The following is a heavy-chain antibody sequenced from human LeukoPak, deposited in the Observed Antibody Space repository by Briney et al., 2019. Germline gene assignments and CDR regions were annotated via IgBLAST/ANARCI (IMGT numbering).Heavy chain of an antibody. D-gene: IGHD3-10*01. Sequence: GGSLRLSCAASGITFSTSAMSWVRQAPGKGLEWVSAISGSGGSTYYADSVKGRFTISRDNSKNTLYLQMNSLRAEDTAVYYCAKDLYYDSGSTFDYWGQGTLVTVSS. CDR3: AKDLYYDSGSTFDY. J-gene: IGHJ4*02. CDR2: ISGSGGST. CDR1: GITFSTSA. V-gene: IGHV3-23*01.